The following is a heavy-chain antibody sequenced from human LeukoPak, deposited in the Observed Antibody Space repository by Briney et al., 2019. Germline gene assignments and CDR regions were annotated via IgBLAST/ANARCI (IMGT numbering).Heavy chain of an antibody. D-gene: IGHD6-13*01. Sequence: SETLSLTCTVSGGSISSSSYYWGWIRQPPGKGLEWIGSIYYSGSTYYNPSLKSRVTISVDTSKNQSSLKLSSVTAADTAVYYCARRSFIAAAGTGLATFDYWGQGTLVTVSS. V-gene: IGHV4-39*01. J-gene: IGHJ4*02. CDR3: ARRSFIAAAGTGLATFDY. CDR2: IYYSGST. CDR1: GGSISSSSYY.